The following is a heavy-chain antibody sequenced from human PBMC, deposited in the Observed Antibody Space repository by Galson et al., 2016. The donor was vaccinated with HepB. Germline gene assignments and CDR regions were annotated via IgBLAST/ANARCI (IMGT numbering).Heavy chain of an antibody. CDR1: GFTFSSYW. CDR2: IYGDDSSR. Sequence: SLRLSCAASGFTFSSYWMHWVRQAPGKGLVWVSRIYGDDSSRTYADSVRGRFTISRDNAKNTLYLRMSSLRAEDTAVYYCASGLRDGSLLLSYWGQGTLVTVSS. D-gene: IGHD5-24*01. CDR3: ASGLRDGSLLLSY. J-gene: IGHJ4*02. V-gene: IGHV3-74*01.